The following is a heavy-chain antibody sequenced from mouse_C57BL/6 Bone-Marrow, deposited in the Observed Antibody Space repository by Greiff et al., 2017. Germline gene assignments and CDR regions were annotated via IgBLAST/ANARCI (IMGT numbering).Heavy chain of an antibody. V-gene: IGHV1-4*01. D-gene: IGHD2-1*01. Sequence: LVESGAELARPGASVKMSCKASGYTFTSYSMHWVKQRPGQGLEWIGYINPSSGYTKYNQKFKDKATLTADKSSSTAYMQLSSLTSEDSAVXYCARVLWYLLDYWGQGTTLTVSS. CDR2: INPSSGYT. CDR1: GYTFTSYS. J-gene: IGHJ2*01. CDR3: ARVLWYLLDY.